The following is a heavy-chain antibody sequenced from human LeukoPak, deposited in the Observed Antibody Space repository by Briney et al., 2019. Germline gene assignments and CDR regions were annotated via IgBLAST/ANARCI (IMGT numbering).Heavy chain of an antibody. V-gene: IGHV3-23*01. J-gene: IGHJ4*02. CDR2: ISRSGGST. Sequence: PGGSLRLSCAASGFTFSSYGMSWVRQAPGKGLEWVSAISRSGGSTYYADSVKGRFTISRDNSKDTLYLQMNSLRAEDTAVYYCARDWRVFDWLLSPQSSLDYWGQGTLVTVSS. CDR1: GFTFSSYG. D-gene: IGHD3-9*01. CDR3: ARDWRVFDWLLSPQSSLDY.